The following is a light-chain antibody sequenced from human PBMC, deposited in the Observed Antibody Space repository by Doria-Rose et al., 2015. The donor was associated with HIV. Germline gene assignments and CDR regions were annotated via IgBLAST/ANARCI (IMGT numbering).Light chain of an antibody. CDR2: DGS. J-gene: IGKJ1*01. CDR1: QSLSSTY. CDR3: HQYGTSWT. V-gene: IGKV3-20*01. Sequence: TQSPGTLSLSPGERATLSCRASQSLSSTYLAWYQQKPGQAPSLLIYDGSARATGIPDRFSAGGSGTDFTLTINRLEPEDFALYYCHQYGTSWTFGQGTKVE.